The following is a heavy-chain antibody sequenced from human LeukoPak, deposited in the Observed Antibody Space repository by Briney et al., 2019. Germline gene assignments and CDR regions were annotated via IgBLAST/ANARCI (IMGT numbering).Heavy chain of an antibody. Sequence: GGSLRLSCVASGFSLSNFQMYWVRQAPGKGLEWVSIISLDGSTEFYADSVKGRFTISRDTASDTMHLEMNNLRTEDTAVYYCMRDYMGWFDPWGQGTLVTVSS. CDR2: ISLDGSTE. J-gene: IGHJ5*02. V-gene: IGHV3-30-3*01. CDR1: GFSLSNFQ. D-gene: IGHD3-10*01. CDR3: MRDYMGWFDP.